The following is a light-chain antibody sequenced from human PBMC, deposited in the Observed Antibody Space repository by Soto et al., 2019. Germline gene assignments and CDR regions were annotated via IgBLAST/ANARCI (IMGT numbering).Light chain of an antibody. Sequence: DIVMPPPPLSLSVSPGQAASISFKSSQSLLHSDGNTYLYWYLQKSGQPPQLLIYEVSNRFSGVPDRFSGSGSGTDFTLKISLVEAEDVGVYCCMQSIECPITFGPGTKVD. CDR3: MQSIECPIT. J-gene: IGKJ3*01. CDR1: QSLLHSDGNTY. V-gene: IGKV2D-29*01. CDR2: EVS.